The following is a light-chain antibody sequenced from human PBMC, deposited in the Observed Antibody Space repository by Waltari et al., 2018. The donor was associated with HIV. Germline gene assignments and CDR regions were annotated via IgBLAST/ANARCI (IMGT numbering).Light chain of an antibody. CDR3: GTWDSSLSVGT. CDR1: SPIIWSMY. V-gene: IGLV1-51*02. J-gene: IGLJ3*02. CDR2: ENH. Sequence: QSVFTQPPSVSAAPGKQVTISCPGTSPIIWSMYVSWYQQFPGTAPKLLIFENHKRPSGISDRFSGSKSGTSATLGIIGLQTGDEADYYCGTWDSSLSVGTFGGGTKLTVL.